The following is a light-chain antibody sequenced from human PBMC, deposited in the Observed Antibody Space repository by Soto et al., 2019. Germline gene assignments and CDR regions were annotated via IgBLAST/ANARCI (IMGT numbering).Light chain of an antibody. CDR3: QQTFSPPYT. Sequence: DIQMTQSLSSLSASVGDTVTITCRASQSISNSLSWYQQKPGKAPKFLIYVASTWQRGVPSRFSGSGSGTDFTLTISSLQPEDVATYYCQQTFSPPYTFGQGTKLEIK. J-gene: IGKJ2*01. CDR2: VAS. CDR1: QSISNS. V-gene: IGKV1-39*01.